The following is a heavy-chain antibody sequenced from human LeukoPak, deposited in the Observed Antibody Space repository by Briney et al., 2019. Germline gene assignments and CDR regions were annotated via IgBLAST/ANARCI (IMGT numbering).Heavy chain of an antibody. V-gene: IGHV4-59*01. J-gene: IGHJ3*02. D-gene: IGHD3-16*01. CDR2: IYYSGST. CDR1: GGSLSSYY. Sequence: SETLSLTCTVSGGSLSSYYWSWIRQPPGKGLEWIGYIYYSGSTNYNPSLKSRVTISVDTSKNQFSLKLSSVTAADTAVYYCAREGDPAAFDIWGQGTMVTVSS. CDR3: AREGDPAAFDI.